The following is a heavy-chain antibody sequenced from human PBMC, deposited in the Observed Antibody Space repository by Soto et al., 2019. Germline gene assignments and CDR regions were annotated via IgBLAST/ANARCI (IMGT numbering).Heavy chain of an antibody. J-gene: IGHJ4*02. Sequence: GASVKVSCKASGGTFSSYAISWVRQAPGQGLEWMGGIIPIFGTANYAQKFQGRVTITADESTSTAYMELSSLRSEDTAVYYCARWGYYDSSGYSYFDYWGQGTLVTVSS. V-gene: IGHV1-69*13. CDR3: ARWGYYDSSGYSYFDY. D-gene: IGHD3-22*01. CDR1: GGTFSSYA. CDR2: IIPIFGTA.